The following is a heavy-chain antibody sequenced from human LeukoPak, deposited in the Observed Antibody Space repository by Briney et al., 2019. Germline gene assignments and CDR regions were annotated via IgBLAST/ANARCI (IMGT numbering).Heavy chain of an antibody. Sequence: SETLSLTCTVSGGSINNYYWSWIRQPPGKGLEWIGYIYYRGSTNYNPSLKSRVTFSVDTSKNQFSLRLNSVTAADAAVYYCARGGDYGDLRYFDYWGQGTLVTVSS. CDR1: GGSINNYY. J-gene: IGHJ4*02. D-gene: IGHD4-17*01. V-gene: IGHV4-59*01. CDR2: IYYRGST. CDR3: ARGGDYGDLRYFDY.